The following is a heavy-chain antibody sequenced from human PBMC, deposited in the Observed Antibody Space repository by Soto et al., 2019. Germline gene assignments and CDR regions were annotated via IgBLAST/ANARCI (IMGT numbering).Heavy chain of an antibody. V-gene: IGHV3-23*01. Sequence: GGSLRLSCGASGFTFSSYAMSWVRQAPGKGLEWVSGVSGSGSSTYYAASVKGRFTISRDNSKDTLYLQLNSLRAEDTALYFCAKAGHDILTSFDFWGQGTQVTVSS. J-gene: IGHJ4*02. CDR1: GFTFSSYA. D-gene: IGHD3-9*01. CDR3: AKAGHDILTSFDF. CDR2: VSGSGSST.